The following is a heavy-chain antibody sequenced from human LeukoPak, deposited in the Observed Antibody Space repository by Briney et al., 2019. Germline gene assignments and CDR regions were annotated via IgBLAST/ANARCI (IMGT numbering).Heavy chain of an antibody. CDR1: GFIFSSSW. V-gene: IGHV3-7*01. D-gene: IGHD6-19*01. CDR3: ARDPQWLVHIWLDP. Sequence: GGSRRLSCAASGFIFSSSWMSWVRQAPGKGLEWVANIKYDGSQTSYVDSVKGRFTISRDNAKNSLYLQMNSLRAEDTAVYYCARDPQWLVHIWLDPWGQGTLVTVSS. CDR2: IKYDGSQT. J-gene: IGHJ5*02.